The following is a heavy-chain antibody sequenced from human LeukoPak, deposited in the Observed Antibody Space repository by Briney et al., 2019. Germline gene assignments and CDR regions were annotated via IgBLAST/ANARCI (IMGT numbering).Heavy chain of an antibody. V-gene: IGHV3-7*05. CDR1: GFTFTNFW. CDR2: IHQDGSET. D-gene: IGHD4-11*01. CDR3: ANTVGHYSHN. Sequence: GGSLRLSCAASGFTFTNFWMAWVRQAPAKGLEWVASIHQDGSETHSIDSGRFTISRDNAKNSLYLQMNSPRDEDTAVYYCANTVGHYSHNWGQGTLVTVSS. J-gene: IGHJ4*02.